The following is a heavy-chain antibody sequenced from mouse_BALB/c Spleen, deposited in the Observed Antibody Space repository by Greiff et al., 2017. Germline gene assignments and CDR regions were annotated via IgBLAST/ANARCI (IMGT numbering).Heavy chain of an antibody. CDR2: IDPANGNT. CDR3: ARKGYLYAMDY. CDR1: GFNIKDTY. Sequence: EVQLQQSGAELVKPGASVRLSCTASGFNIKDTYMHWVKQRPEQGLEWIGRIDPANGNTKYDPKFQGKATITADTSSNTAYLQLSSLTSEDTAVYYCARKGYLYAMDYWGQGTSVTVSS. V-gene: IGHV14-3*02. J-gene: IGHJ4*01. D-gene: IGHD2-2*01.